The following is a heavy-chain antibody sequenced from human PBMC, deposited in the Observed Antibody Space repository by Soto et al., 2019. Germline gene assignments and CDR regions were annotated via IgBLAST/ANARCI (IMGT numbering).Heavy chain of an antibody. Sequence: TEGSLRLSCAASGFTFGNYAMNWVRQAPGKGLEWISSISDPGTSTYYANSVKGRFSMSRDNSKNTLFLQMNRLRADDTAVYFCAKSLVTPSDAFDLWGRGTLVTVSS. CDR2: ISDPGTST. V-gene: IGHV3-23*01. CDR3: AKSLVTPSDAFDL. CDR1: GFTFGNYA. D-gene: IGHD2-21*02. J-gene: IGHJ3*01.